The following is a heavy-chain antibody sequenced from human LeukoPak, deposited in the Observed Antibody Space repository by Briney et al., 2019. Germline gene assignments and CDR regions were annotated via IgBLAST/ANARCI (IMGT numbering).Heavy chain of an antibody. CDR3: ARSGSGYYG. CDR1: GGSISSSSYY. J-gene: IGHJ4*02. CDR2: IYASGST. V-gene: IGHV4-61*02. Sequence: SETLSLTCTVSGGSISSSSYYWSWVRQPAGKGLEWIGRIYASGSTNYNPSLKSRVTISVDTSKNQLSLKLTSVTAADTAVYYCARSGSGYYGWGQGTLVTVSS. D-gene: IGHD3-22*01.